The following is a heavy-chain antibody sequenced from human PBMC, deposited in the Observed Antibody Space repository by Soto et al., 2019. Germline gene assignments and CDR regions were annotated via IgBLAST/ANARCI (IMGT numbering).Heavy chain of an antibody. CDR1: GGPFSSYA. Sequence: GXSVKVSCNAAGGPFSSYAIVWVRQAPGQGLEWMGGIIPIFGTANYAQKFQGRVTITADESTSTAYMELSSLRSEDTAVYYCARVLEEYYFDYWGQGTLVTVSS. D-gene: IGHD1-1*01. CDR2: IIPIFGTA. V-gene: IGHV1-69*01. J-gene: IGHJ4*02. CDR3: ARVLEEYYFDY.